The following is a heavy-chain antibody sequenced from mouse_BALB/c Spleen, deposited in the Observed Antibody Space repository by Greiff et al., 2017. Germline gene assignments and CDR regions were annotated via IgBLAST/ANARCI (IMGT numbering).Heavy chain of an antibody. D-gene: IGHD4-1*01. CDR1: GYTFTSYW. V-gene: IGHV1-69*02. CDR3: ARWDGARAY. J-gene: IGHJ3*01. Sequence: VQLQQPGAELVKPGASVKLSCKASGYTFTSYWMHWVKQRPGQGLEWIGEIDPSDSYTNYNQKFKGKATLTVDKSSSTAYMQLSSLTSEDSAVYYCARWDGARAYWGQGTLVTVSA. CDR2: IDPSDSYT.